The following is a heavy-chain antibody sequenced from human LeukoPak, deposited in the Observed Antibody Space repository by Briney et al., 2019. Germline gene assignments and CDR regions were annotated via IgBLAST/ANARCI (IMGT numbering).Heavy chain of an antibody. CDR2: IRYDGSNK. Sequence: GGSLRLSCAASGFIFNSYGMHWVRQAPGKGLEWVAFIRYDGSNKYYADSVKGRFTISRDNSKSTLYLQMNSLRTEDTAVYYCAKVRWDNSGWYYLDSWGQGTLVTVSS. CDR3: AKVRWDNSGWYYLDS. V-gene: IGHV3-30*02. J-gene: IGHJ4*02. CDR1: GFIFNSYG. D-gene: IGHD6-19*01.